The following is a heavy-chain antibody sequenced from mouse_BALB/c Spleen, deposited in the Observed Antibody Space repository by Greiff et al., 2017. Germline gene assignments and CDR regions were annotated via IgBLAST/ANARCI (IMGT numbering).Heavy chain of an antibody. Sequence: EVKLEESGGGLVQPGGSLKLSCAASGFTFSSYTMSWVRQTPEKRLEWVAYISNGGGSTYYPDTVKGRFTISRDNAKNTLYLQMSSLKSEDTAMYYCARRYSPGCMDYWGQGTSVTVSS. CDR1: GFTFSSYT. J-gene: IGHJ4*01. CDR2: ISNGGGST. CDR3: ARRYSPGCMDY. V-gene: IGHV5-12-2*01.